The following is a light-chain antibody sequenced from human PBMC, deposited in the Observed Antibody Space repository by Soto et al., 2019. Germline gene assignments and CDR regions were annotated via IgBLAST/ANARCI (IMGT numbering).Light chain of an antibody. V-gene: IGLV2-14*03. CDR3: TSSTSSTPFDV. CDR2: DVS. J-gene: IGLJ1*01. Sequence: QSALTQPASVSGSPGQSIATSCTGVRTDVADGYDYVSWYQQHPGQAPQLIIYDVSNRPSGVSDRFSGSKSGNTASLTISGLQAEDEAEYYCTSSTSSTPFDVFGTGTKVTVL. CDR1: RTDVADGYDY.